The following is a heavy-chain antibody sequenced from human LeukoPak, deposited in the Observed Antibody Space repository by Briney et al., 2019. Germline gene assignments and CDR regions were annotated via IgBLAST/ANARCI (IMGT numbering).Heavy chain of an antibody. CDR1: GGSVSSGSYY. V-gene: IGHV4-61*01. CDR2: IYYSGST. J-gene: IGHJ3*02. CDR3: ARAKSFLSYYYDSSGYPPDAFDI. D-gene: IGHD3-22*01. Sequence: SETLSLTCTVSGGSVSSGSYYWSWIRQPPGKGLEWIGYIYYSGSTTYNPSLKSRVTMSVDTSKNQFSLKLSSVTAADTAVYYCARAKSFLSYYYDSSGYPPDAFDIWGQGTMVTVSS.